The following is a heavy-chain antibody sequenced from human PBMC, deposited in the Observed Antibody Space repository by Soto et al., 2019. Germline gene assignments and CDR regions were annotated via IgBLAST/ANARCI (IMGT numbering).Heavy chain of an antibody. J-gene: IGHJ6*02. D-gene: IGHD3-10*01. CDR3: AKGVLSFHYGMEV. CDR2: ISSTAGRTS. CDR1: GFTFNTYP. Sequence: LRLSCATSGFTFNTYPMTWIRQAPGKGLEWVSSISSTAGRTSSYADSVKGRFAISRDFSDNTVYLQMNNLRVDDTAVYFCAKGVLSFHYGMEVWGQGTTVTVSS. V-gene: IGHV3-23*01.